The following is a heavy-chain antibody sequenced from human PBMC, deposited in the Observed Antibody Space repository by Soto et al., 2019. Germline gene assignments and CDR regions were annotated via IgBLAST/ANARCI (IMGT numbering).Heavy chain of an antibody. D-gene: IGHD3-22*01. CDR3: ARDPSAPYDSSGYPAF. J-gene: IGHJ4*02. CDR1: GFTFSSYG. Sequence: LRLSCAASGFTFSSYGMHWVRQAPGKGLEWVAVIWYDGSNKYYADSVKGRFTISRDNSKNTLYLQMNSLRAEDTAVYYCARDPSAPYDSSGYPAFWGQGTLATVSS. V-gene: IGHV3-33*01. CDR2: IWYDGSNK.